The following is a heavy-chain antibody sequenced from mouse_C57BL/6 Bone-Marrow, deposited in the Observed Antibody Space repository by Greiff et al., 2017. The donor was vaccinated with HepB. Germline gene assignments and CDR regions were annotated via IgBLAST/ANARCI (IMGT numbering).Heavy chain of an antibody. CDR1: GYTFTSYW. J-gene: IGHJ2*01. D-gene: IGHD2-2*01. Sequence: QVQLQQPGAELVKPGASVKLSCKASGYTFTSYWMQWVKQRPGQGLEWIGEIDPSDSYTNYNQKFNGKATLTVDTSSSTAYMQLSSLTSEDSAVYYCARGYGYDEGYYFDYWGQGTTLTVSS. CDR2: IDPSDSYT. CDR3: ARGYGYDEGYYFDY. V-gene: IGHV1-50*01.